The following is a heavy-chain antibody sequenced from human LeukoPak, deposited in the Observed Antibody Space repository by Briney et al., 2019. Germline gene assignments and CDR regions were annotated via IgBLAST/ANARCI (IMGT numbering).Heavy chain of an antibody. J-gene: IGHJ5*02. D-gene: IGHD3-10*01. Sequence: SETLSLTCAVYGGSFSGYYWSWLRQPPGKGLEWIGEINHSGSTNYNPSLKSRVTISVDTSKNQFSLKLSSVTAADTAVYYCARAPFFYYGSGSYGPWGQGTLVTVSS. CDR1: GGSFSGYY. CDR2: INHSGST. CDR3: ARAPFFYYGSGSYGP. V-gene: IGHV4-34*01.